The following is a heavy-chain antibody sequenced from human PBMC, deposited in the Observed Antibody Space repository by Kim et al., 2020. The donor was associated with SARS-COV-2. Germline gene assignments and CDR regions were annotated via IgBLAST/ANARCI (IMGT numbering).Heavy chain of an antibody. CDR1: GYSFNNYA. CDR2: ISGSGDAT. D-gene: IGHD3-10*01. V-gene: IGHV3-23*01. CDR3: AKDLGEFLWFGEFQRFSYYGMDV. Sequence: GGSLRLSCVASGYSFNNYAMNWVRHSPGKGLERVAAISGSGDATYYADSVKGRFTIFRDNSKNTLSLQMNSLRAEDTAIYYCAKDLGEFLWFGEFQRFSYYGMDVWGQGTTVTVSS. J-gene: IGHJ6*02.